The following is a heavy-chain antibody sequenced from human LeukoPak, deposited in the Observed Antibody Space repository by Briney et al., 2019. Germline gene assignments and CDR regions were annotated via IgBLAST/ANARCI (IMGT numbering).Heavy chain of an antibody. CDR3: ARGLAVAGTYYGMDV. CDR2: INHSGST. J-gene: IGHJ6*02. Sequence: KASETLSLTCAVYGGPFSGYYWGWIRQPPGKGLEWIGEINHSGSTNYNPSLKSRVTISVDTSKNQFSLKLSSVTAADTAVYYCARGLAVAGTYYGMDVWGQGTTVTVSS. D-gene: IGHD6-19*01. V-gene: IGHV4-34*01. CDR1: GGPFSGYY.